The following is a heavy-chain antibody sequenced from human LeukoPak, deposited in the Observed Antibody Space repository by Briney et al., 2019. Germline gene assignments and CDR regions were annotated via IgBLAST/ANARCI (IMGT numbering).Heavy chain of an antibody. D-gene: IGHD3-22*01. Sequence: SETLSLTCTVSGGSISTYYWSWIRQPPGKGLEWIGYIFYSGSTNYNPSLKSRVTISVDTSKNQFSLKLSSVTAADTAVYYCAYSSGYYRRNYFDYWGQGTLVTVSS. CDR1: GGSISTYY. CDR2: IFYSGST. CDR3: AYSSGYYRRNYFDY. V-gene: IGHV4-59*12. J-gene: IGHJ4*02.